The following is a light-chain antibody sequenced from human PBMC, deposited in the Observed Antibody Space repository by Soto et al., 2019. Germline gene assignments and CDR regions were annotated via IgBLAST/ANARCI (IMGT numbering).Light chain of an antibody. CDR3: SSYTGSSPL. J-gene: IGLJ2*01. V-gene: IGLV2-14*01. CDR1: SSDVGSYNY. Sequence: QSALTQPGSVSGSPGQSITISCTGTSSDVGSYNYVSWYQQHPPKAPKLMIYEVSNRPSGVSDRFSGSKSGNTASLTISGLQAEDEADYYCSSYTGSSPLFGGGTKLTVL. CDR2: EVS.